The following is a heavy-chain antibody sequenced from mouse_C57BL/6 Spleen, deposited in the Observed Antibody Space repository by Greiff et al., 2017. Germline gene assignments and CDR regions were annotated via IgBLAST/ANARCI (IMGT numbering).Heavy chain of an antibody. CDR1: GFTFTSYW. J-gene: IGHJ3*01. V-gene: IGHV1-64*01. Sequence: QVQLQQPGAELVKPGASVKLSCKASGFTFTSYWMHWVQQRPGQGLEWFGMIHTNSGSTNYNEKFNSNATLTIDKSSITAYMQLSSLTSDDSAFYDCARIAYWGQGTLVTVSA. CDR3: ARIAY. CDR2: IHTNSGST.